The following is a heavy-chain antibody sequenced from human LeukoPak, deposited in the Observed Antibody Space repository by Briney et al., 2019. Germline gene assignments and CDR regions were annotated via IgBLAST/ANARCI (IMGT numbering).Heavy chain of an antibody. CDR3: ARVTILGGMDV. CDR2: IYYSGST. D-gene: IGHD3-3*01. J-gene: IGHJ6*02. V-gene: IGHV4-59*01. Sequence: SETLSLTCTVSGGSISSYYWSWIRQPPGKGLEWIGYIYYSGSTNYNPSLKSRVTISVDTSKNQFSLKLSSVTAADTVVYYCARVTILGGMDVWGQGTTVTVSS. CDR1: GGSISSYY.